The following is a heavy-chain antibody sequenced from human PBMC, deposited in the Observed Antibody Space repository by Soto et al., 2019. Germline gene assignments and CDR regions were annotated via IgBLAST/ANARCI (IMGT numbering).Heavy chain of an antibody. J-gene: IGHJ4*02. V-gene: IGHV3-73*01. CDR3: TRLISAAQDY. Sequence: EVLLVESGGGLVQPGGSLKLSCAASGFVFKDSSIHWVRQASGKGLEWVGRIRDRAFSYETAYAASVKGRFTISRDDSTNTAYLQMNSLKTEDTAIYYCTRLISAAQDYWGQGTLVTVSS. CDR2: IRDRAFSYET. D-gene: IGHD3-10*01. CDR1: GFVFKDSS.